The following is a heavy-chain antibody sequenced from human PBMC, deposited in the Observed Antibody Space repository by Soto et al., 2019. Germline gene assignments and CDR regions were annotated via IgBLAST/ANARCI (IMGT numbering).Heavy chain of an antibody. CDR3: ARFVVPATRHPDFDY. CDR1: GGSISSSNYY. J-gene: IGHJ4*02. Sequence: QLQLQESGPGLVKPSETLSLTCTVSGGSISSSNYYWGWIRQPPGKGLDWIGNIFYSGTPYYNPSLKGRITLSIDPSKNQFSLRLNSVTAADSGVYFCARFVVPATRHPDFDYWGPGTLVTVSS. D-gene: IGHD2-15*01. CDR2: IFYSGTP. V-gene: IGHV4-39*01.